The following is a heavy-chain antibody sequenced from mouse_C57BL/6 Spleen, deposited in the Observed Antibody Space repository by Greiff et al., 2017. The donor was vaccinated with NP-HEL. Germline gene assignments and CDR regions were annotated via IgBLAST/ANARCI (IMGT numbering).Heavy chain of an antibody. V-gene: IGHV1-54*01. J-gene: IGHJ4*01. CDR3: ARRGSNYGAMDY. CDR2: INPGSGGT. Sequence: VQLQQSGAELVRPGTSVKVSCKASGYAFTNYLIEWVKQRPGQGLEWIGVINPGSGGTNYNEKFKGKATLTADKSSSTAYMQLSSLTSEDSAVYFCARRGSNYGAMDYWGQGTSVTVSS. D-gene: IGHD2-5*01. CDR1: GYAFTNYL.